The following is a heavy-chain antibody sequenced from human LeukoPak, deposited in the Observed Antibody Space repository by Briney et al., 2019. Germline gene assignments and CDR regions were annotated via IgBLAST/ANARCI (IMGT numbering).Heavy chain of an antibody. D-gene: IGHD2-15*01. CDR2: ISSSGSTI. Sequence: GGSLSLSCAASGFTFSSYEMNWVRQAPGKGLEWVSYISSSGSTIYYADSVKGRFTISRDNAKNSLYLQMNSLRAEDTAVYYCARDYCSGGSCYSDYWGQGTLVTVSS. J-gene: IGHJ4*02. CDR1: GFTFSSYE. CDR3: ARDYCSGGSCYSDY. V-gene: IGHV3-48*03.